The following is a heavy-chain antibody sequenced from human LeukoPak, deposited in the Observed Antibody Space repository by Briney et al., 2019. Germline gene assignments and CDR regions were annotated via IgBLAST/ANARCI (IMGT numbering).Heavy chain of an antibody. D-gene: IGHD1-26*01. CDR1: GYTFTCYY. V-gene: IGHV1-2*04. CDR2: INPNSGGT. J-gene: IGHJ4*02. CDR3: ARDLGYSGSYFY. Sequence: ASVEVSCKASGYTFTCYYTHWVRQAPGQGLEWMGWINPNSGGTNYAQKFQGWVTMTRDTSISTAYMELSRLRSDDTAVYYCARDLGYSGSYFYWGQGTLVTVSS.